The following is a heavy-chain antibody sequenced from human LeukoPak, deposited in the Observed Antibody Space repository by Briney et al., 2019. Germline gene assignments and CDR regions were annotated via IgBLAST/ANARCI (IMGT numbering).Heavy chain of an antibody. J-gene: IGHJ3*02. Sequence: GGSLRLSCAASGFIFSSYGMHWVRQAPGKGLVWVSRINSDGSSTSYADSVKGRFTISRDNAKNTLYLQMNSLRAEDTAVYYCARDPVRNDAFDIWGQGTMVTVSS. CDR2: INSDGSST. CDR3: ARDPVRNDAFDI. CDR1: GFIFSSYG. V-gene: IGHV3-74*01.